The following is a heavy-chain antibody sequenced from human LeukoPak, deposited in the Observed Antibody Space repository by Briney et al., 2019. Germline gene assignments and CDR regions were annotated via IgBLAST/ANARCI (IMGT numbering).Heavy chain of an antibody. CDR2: IGPSSGDI. Sequence: RAGGSLRLSCAASGFTFRIYSMNWVRQAPGTGLEWVSSIGPSSGDIYYADSVKGRFTISRDNDKNSLYLQMNSLRAEDTAVYYCARDRGARGRGLAWGQGTQVTVSS. J-gene: IGHJ5*02. CDR3: ARDRGARGRGLA. V-gene: IGHV3-21*01. D-gene: IGHD3-10*01. CDR1: GFTFRIYS.